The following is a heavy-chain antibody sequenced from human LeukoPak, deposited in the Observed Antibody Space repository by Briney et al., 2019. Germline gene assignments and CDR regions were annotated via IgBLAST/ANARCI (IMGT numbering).Heavy chain of an antibody. J-gene: IGHJ6*03. D-gene: IGHD4-11*01. CDR2: FTSSTVAT. CDR3: AKPGADYRVYMDV. CDR1: GFTLSSYA. Sequence: PGGSLRLSCAASGFTLSSYAMSWVRQAPGKGLEWVSAFTSSTVATYYADSVKGRFTISRDNSKNTLYLQMNSLRAEDTAVYYCAKPGADYRVYMDVWGKGTTVTVSS. V-gene: IGHV3-23*01.